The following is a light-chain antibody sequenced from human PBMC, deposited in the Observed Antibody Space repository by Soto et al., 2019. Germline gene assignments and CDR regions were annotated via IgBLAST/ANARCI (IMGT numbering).Light chain of an antibody. CDR2: DVS. CDR1: QALNSW. CDR3: QQSNNHPIS. J-gene: IGKJ5*01. Sequence: DNRLTHSPAAMSASVGDRVTISSRAGQALNSWIAWVQHKPVTAPKLVRYDVSSVQSGAPSRFSGSGAGAEFTLTISSLQREDFAPYYCQQSNNHPISFGQGTRLEI. V-gene: IGKV1-12*01.